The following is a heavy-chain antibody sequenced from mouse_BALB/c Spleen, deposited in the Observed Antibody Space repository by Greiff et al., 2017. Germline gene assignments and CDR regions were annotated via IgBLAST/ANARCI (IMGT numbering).Heavy chain of an antibody. V-gene: IGHV2-2*02. CDR3: ARSRPYCYGSRGDYFDY. D-gene: IGHD1-1*01. CDR2: IWSGGST. J-gene: IGHJ2*01. Sequence: VQLKESGPGLVQPSQSLSITCTVSGFSLTSYGVHWVRQSPGKGLEWLGVIWSGGSTDYNAAFISRLSISKDNSKSQVFFKMNSLQANDTAIYYCARSRPYCYGSRGDYFDYWGQGTTLTVSA. CDR1: GFSLTSYG.